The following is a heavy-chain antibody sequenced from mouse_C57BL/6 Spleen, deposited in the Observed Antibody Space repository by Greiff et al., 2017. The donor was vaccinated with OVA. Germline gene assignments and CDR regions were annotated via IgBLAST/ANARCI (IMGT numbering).Heavy chain of an antibody. J-gene: IGHJ4*01. D-gene: IGHD2-12*01. Sequence: EVMLVESGGGLVKPGGSLKLSCAASGFTFSSYAMSWVRQTPEKRLEWVATISDGGSYTYYPDNVKGRFTIARDNAKNNLYLQMSHLKSEDTAMYYCARGGRELQDYYAMDYWGQGTSVTVSS. CDR1: GFTFSSYA. CDR3: ARGGRELQDYYAMDY. CDR2: ISDGGSYT. V-gene: IGHV5-4*03.